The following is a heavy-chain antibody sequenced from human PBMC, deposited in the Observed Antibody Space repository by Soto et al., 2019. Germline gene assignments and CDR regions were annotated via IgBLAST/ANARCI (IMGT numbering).Heavy chain of an antibody. CDR1: GYTFTNYA. CDR2: INVYNGNT. V-gene: IGHV1-18*01. Sequence: GASVKVSCKASGYTFTNYAISWVRQAPGQRLEWMGWINVYNGNTKYAQKFQGRVTITRDMSTSTAYMELSSLRSEDTAVYYCAAFAGGGDYDAFDIWGQGTMVTVSS. D-gene: IGHD4-17*01. CDR3: AAFAGGGDYDAFDI. J-gene: IGHJ3*02.